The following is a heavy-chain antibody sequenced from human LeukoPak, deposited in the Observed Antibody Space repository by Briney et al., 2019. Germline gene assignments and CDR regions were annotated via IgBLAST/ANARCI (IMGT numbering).Heavy chain of an antibody. CDR3: ARDRVVGSTDAFDI. Sequence: ASVMVSCKASGYTFTSYDINWVRQATGQGLEWMGWMNPNSGNTGYAQKFQGRVTMTRNTSISTAYMELSSLRSEDTAVYYCARDRVVGSTDAFDIWGQGTMVTVSS. J-gene: IGHJ3*02. D-gene: IGHD1-26*01. CDR1: GYTFTSYD. CDR2: MNPNSGNT. V-gene: IGHV1-8*01.